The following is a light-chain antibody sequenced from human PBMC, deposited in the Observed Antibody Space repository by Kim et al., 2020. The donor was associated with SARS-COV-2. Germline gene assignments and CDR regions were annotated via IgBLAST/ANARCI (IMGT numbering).Light chain of an antibody. CDR1: NIGSKN. V-gene: IGLV3-9*01. J-gene: IGLJ3*02. CDR3: QAWDSSTAQLV. CDR2: RDN. Sequence: SYELTQPLSVSVALGQTARITCGGNNIGSKNVHWYQQKPGQAPVLVIYRDNNRPSGIPERFSGSNSGNTATLTISRAQAGDEADYYCQAWDSSTAQLVFG.